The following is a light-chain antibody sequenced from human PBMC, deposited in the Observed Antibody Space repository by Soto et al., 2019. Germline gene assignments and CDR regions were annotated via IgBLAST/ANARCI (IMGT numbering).Light chain of an antibody. Sequence: IVMTQSPASLSVSPGERATLSCRASQSVSSNLAWYQQKPGQPPRLLIYGASTRATGIPARFGGSGSGTEFTLTISSLQSEDVAVYYCQQYNNWPQTFGQGTKVDIK. CDR3: QQYNNWPQT. J-gene: IGKJ1*01. CDR1: QSVSSN. CDR2: GAS. V-gene: IGKV3-15*01.